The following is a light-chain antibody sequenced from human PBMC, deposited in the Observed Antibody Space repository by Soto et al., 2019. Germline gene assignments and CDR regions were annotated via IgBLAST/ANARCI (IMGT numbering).Light chain of an antibody. CDR3: QQYGGSPLT. V-gene: IGKV3-20*01. CDR2: GAS. J-gene: IGKJ1*01. CDR1: QSVSNSF. Sequence: EIVLTQSPGTLSLSPGERATLSCRASQSVSNSFLAWYQQKPGQAPRLLIYGASSRTTGIPDRFSGSGSGTDFALTISRLEPEDFAVYHCQQYGGSPLTFGQGTKVEIK.